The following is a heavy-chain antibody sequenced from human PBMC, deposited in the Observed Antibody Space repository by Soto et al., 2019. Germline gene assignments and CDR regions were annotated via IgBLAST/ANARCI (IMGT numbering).Heavy chain of an antibody. CDR1: GFDFTTTW. Sequence: GGSLRLSCAASGFDFTTTWMNWVRLAPGKGLEWVARIKSKNDGGTLDYASPVKGRFTISRDDSKKTSYLQMNSLKTEDTAIYYCSTSGYGGFDNWGQGVLVTVSS. J-gene: IGHJ4*02. D-gene: IGHD5-12*01. V-gene: IGHV3-15*07. CDR3: STSGYGGFDN. CDR2: IKSKNDGGTL.